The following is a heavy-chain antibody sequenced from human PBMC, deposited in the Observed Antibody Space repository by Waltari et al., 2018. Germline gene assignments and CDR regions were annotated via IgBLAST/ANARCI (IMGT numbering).Heavy chain of an antibody. CDR2: IDHSGST. Sequence: QVQLQESGPGLVKPSETLSLTCAVSGYSISSAYSWGWIRQPPGKGLEWIGSIDHSGSTYYNPSLKSRVTISVDTSKNQFSLKLSSVTAADTAVYYCARIYGGNGFDYWGQGTLVTVSS. CDR3: ARIYGGNGFDY. V-gene: IGHV4-38-2*01. CDR1: GYSISSAYS. J-gene: IGHJ4*02. D-gene: IGHD4-17*01.